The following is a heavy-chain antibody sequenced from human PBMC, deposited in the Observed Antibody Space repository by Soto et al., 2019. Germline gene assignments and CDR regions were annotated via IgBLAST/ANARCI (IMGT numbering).Heavy chain of an antibody. D-gene: IGHD3-16*01. Sequence: ASGKVSCKASGYTFTSYGISWVRQAPGQGLEWMGWISAYNGNTNYAQKLQGRVTMTTDTSTSIAYMELRSLRSDDTAVYYCARAPITAQYYYYYGMDVWGQGTTVTVSS. V-gene: IGHV1-18*01. J-gene: IGHJ6*02. CDR3: ARAPITAQYYYYYGMDV. CDR1: GYTFTSYG. CDR2: ISAYNGNT.